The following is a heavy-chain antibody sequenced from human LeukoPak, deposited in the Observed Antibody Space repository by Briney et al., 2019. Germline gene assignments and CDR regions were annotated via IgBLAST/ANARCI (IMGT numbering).Heavy chain of an antibody. V-gene: IGHV3-23*01. J-gene: IGHJ4*02. Sequence: GGSLRLSCVVSGFTFSTYWMSWVRQAPGKGLDWVSSISSSGNTYYADSVKGRFTISRDNSKNMLYLQMNSLRAEDTAVYYCVKGRISEDGLDFWGQGTLVTVSS. CDR1: GFTFSTYW. CDR3: VKGRISEDGLDF. CDR2: ISSSGNT. D-gene: IGHD6-13*01.